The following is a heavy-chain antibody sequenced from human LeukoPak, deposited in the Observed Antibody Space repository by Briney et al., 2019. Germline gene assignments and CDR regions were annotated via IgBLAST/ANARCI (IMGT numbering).Heavy chain of an antibody. D-gene: IGHD6-19*01. CDR2: IYYSGST. V-gene: IGHV4-59*01. Sequence: SETLSLTCTVSGGSISSYYWSWIRQPPGKGLEWVGYIYYSGSTNYNPSLKSRVTISVDTSKNQFSLKLSSVTAADTAVYYCASSSGWYGREGFDYWGQGTLVTVSS. CDR3: ASSSGWYGREGFDY. CDR1: GGSISSYY. J-gene: IGHJ4*02.